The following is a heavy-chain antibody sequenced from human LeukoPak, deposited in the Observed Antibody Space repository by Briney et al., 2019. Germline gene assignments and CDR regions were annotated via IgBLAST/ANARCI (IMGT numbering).Heavy chain of an antibody. V-gene: IGHV4-61*02. CDR2: IYISGNT. Sequence: KTSQTLSLTCTVSGGSIGDSTYYWSWIRQPAGKRLEWIGCIYISGNTNYNPSLKSRVTISVDTSKNQLSLKLSSVTAADTAVYYCARARDRIAANWFDPWGQGTLVTASS. J-gene: IGHJ5*02. CDR1: GGSIGDSTYY. D-gene: IGHD6-13*01. CDR3: ARARDRIAANWFDP.